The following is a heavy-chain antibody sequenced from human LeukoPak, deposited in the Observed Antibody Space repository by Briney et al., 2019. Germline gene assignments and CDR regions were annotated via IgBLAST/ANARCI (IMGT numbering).Heavy chain of an antibody. CDR2: IFYSGST. Sequence: SETLSLTCIVSGGSMSSYYWSWIRQPPGKGLEWIGYIFYSGSTNYNPSLKSRVTISVDTSKNQFSLKPSSVTAADTAVYYCARHRSVSSGASVWGQGSLVTVSS. CDR1: GGSMSSYY. V-gene: IGHV4-59*08. J-gene: IGHJ4*02. D-gene: IGHD3-22*01. CDR3: ARHRSVSSGASV.